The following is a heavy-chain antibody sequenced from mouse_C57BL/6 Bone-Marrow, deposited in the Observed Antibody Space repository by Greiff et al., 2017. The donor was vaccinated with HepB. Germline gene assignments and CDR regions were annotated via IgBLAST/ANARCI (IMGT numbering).Heavy chain of an antibody. Sequence: DVKLVESGGGLVQPGGSLKLSCAASGFTFSDYYMYWVRQTPEKRLEWVAYISNGGGSTYYPDTVKGRFTISRDNAKNTLYLQMSRLKSEDTAMYYCASLDSSGDGFAYWGQGTLVTVSA. CDR3: ASLDSSGDGFAY. CDR2: ISNGGGST. V-gene: IGHV5-12*01. D-gene: IGHD3-2*02. CDR1: GFTFSDYY. J-gene: IGHJ3*01.